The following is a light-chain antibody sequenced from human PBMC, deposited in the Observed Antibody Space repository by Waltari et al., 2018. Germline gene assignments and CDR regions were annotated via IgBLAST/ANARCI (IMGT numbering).Light chain of an antibody. J-gene: IGLJ2*01. CDR2: GKN. CDR3: NSRDTIGDHVV. Sequence: SSELTQDPAVSVALGQTVRITCQGDSLRTYYASWYQQQPGQAPVLVFYGKNNRPSGLADRFSDSSSGTTSSLIITGTQAEDEAVNYCNSRDTIGDHVVFGGGTKLTVL. CDR1: SLRTYY. V-gene: IGLV3-19*01.